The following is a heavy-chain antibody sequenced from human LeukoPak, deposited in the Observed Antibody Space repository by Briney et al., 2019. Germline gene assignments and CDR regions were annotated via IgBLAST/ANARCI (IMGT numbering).Heavy chain of an antibody. CDR2: IYHSGST. Sequence: SETLSLTCAVSGGSISSGGYSWSWIRQPPGKGLEWIGYIYHSGSTYYNPSLKSRVTISVDRSKNQFSLKLSSVTAADTAVYYCARGWYYYDSSGYDYWGQETLVTVSS. J-gene: IGHJ4*02. V-gene: IGHV4-30-2*01. CDR3: ARGWYYYDSSGYDY. CDR1: GGSISSGGYS. D-gene: IGHD3-22*01.